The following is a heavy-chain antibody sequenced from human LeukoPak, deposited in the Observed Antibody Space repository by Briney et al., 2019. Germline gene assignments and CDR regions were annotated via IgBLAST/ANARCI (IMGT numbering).Heavy chain of an antibody. J-gene: IGHJ4*02. D-gene: IGHD2-15*01. CDR2: ISGSGGST. Sequence: EGTLRLSCAASGFSFSSYAMSWVRQAPGKGLEWVSTISGSGGSTYYADSVKGRFTISRDNSKSTLYLQMNSLRAEDTAVYYCAKDRGVVLGASDYWGQGTLVTVSS. CDR1: GFSFSSYA. CDR3: AKDRGVVLGASDY. V-gene: IGHV3-23*01.